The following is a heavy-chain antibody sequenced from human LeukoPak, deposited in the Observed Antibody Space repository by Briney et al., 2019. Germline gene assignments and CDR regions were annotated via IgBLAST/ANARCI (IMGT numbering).Heavy chain of an antibody. J-gene: IGHJ6*02. Sequence: GGSLRLSCAGSGFTFSSYGLHWVRQAPGKGLEWVAVISYDGSNKYYADSVRGRFTISRDNSKNTLYLQMNSLRADDTAVYYCAKSTAYSISMIVVIKPMDVWGQGTTVTVSS. CDR3: AKSTAYSISMIVVIKPMDV. D-gene: IGHD3-22*01. CDR2: ISYDGSNK. CDR1: GFTFSSYG. V-gene: IGHV3-30*18.